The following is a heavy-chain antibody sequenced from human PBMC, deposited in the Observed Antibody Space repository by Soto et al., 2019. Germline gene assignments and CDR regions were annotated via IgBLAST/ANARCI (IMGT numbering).Heavy chain of an antibody. CDR2: IFQSGST. D-gene: IGHD2-2*02. CDR3: ARVRRSSTSYIFVY. J-gene: IGHJ4*02. Sequence: SETLSLTCTVSSGSISSTNWWSWLRQPPGKGLEWIGEIFQSGSTNYIPSLKSRVTISVDVSKNQFSLNLTSVTAADTAVYYCARVRRSSTSYIFVYWGQGTLVTVSS. CDR1: SGSISSTNW. V-gene: IGHV4-4*02.